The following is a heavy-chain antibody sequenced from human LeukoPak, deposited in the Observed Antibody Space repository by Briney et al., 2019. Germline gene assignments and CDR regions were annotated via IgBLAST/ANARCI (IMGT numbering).Heavy chain of an antibody. Sequence: PSETLSLTCTVSGGSICSYYWSWIRQPPGKGLEWTGYIYYSGSTNYNPSLKSRVTISVDTSKNQFSLKLSAVTAADTAVYYCARLKGVLGAFDIWGQGTMVTVSS. CDR1: GGSICSYY. CDR2: IYYSGST. CDR3: ARLKGVLGAFDI. V-gene: IGHV4-59*08. J-gene: IGHJ3*02. D-gene: IGHD2-8*01.